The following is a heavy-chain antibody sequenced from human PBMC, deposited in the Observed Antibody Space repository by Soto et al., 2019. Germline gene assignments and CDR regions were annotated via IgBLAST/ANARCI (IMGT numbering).Heavy chain of an antibody. CDR2: IYYSGST. D-gene: IGHD3-22*01. V-gene: IGHV4-59*01. CDR3: ARDLGSGYSDY. CDR1: GGSISSYY. J-gene: IGHJ4*02. Sequence: SETLSLTFTVSGGSISSYYWSWIRQPPGKGLEWIGYIYYSGSTNYNPSLKSRVTISVDTSKNQFSLKLSSVTAADTAVYYCARDLGSGYSDYWGQGTLVTVSS.